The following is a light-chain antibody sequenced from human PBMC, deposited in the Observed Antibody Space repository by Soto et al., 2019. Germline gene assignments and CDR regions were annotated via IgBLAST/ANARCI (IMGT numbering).Light chain of an antibody. V-gene: IGLV4-69*01. CDR3: QTWGTGILV. CDR2: VNSDGSH. CDR1: SGHSSYA. J-gene: IGLJ2*01. Sequence: QLVLTQSPSASASLGASVKFTCTLSSGHSSYAIAWHQQQPEKGPRFLMKVNSDGSHNKGDGIPDRFSGSSSGAERYLTISSLQSEDEADYYCQTWGTGILVFGGGTKLTVL.